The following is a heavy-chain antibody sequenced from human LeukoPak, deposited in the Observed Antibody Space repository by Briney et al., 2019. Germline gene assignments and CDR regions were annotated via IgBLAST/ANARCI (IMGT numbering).Heavy chain of an antibody. Sequence: ASVKVSCEASGYTFTDYYMHWVRQAPGQGLEWMGMINLSGGSTTYAQEFQGRVSMTRDTSTSTVYMELSSLRSEDTASYYCARARTYDAFDIWGQGTMVIV. CDR3: ARARTYDAFDI. J-gene: IGHJ3*02. CDR2: INLSGGST. V-gene: IGHV1-46*01. CDR1: GYTFTDYY.